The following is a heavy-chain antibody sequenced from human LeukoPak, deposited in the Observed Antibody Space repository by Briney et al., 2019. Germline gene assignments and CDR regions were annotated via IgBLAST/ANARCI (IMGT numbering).Heavy chain of an antibody. D-gene: IGHD3-22*01. CDR2: ISYDGSNK. J-gene: IGHJ3*01. CDR3: AKKWSGDYDSSGINDAFDL. V-gene: IGHV3-30*18. Sequence: GGSLRLSCAASGFTSSSYGIHWVRQAPGKGLEWVAVISYDGSNKYYADSVKGRFTISRDNSKNTLYLQMNSLRAEDTAVYYCAKKWSGDYDSSGINDAFDLWGQGTMVTVSS. CDR1: GFTSSSYG.